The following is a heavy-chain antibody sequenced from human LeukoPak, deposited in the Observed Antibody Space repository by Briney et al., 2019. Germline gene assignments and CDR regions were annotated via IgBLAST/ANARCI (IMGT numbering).Heavy chain of an antibody. D-gene: IGHD2-8*01. Sequence: GASVKVSCKTSGDTFTTYAILWVRQAPGQGLEWMGGIIPMFGTPNYAQRLQGRVTITADKSTKTAYMELSSLRSEDTAVYYCARAGIPGYCTNVTCSNWLDPWGQGTLVTVSS. CDR3: ARAGIPGYCTNVTCSNWLDP. CDR1: GDTFTTYA. CDR2: IIPMFGTP. J-gene: IGHJ5*02. V-gene: IGHV1-69*06.